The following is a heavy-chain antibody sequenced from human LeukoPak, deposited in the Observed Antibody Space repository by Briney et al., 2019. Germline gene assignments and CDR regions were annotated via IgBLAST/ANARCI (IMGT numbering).Heavy chain of an antibody. CDR2: IWYDGSNK. CDR3: AGDIAAAGLFDY. D-gene: IGHD6-13*01. CDR1: GFTFSSYG. V-gene: IGHV3-33*01. J-gene: IGHJ4*02. Sequence: GGSLRLSCAASGFTFSSYGMHWVRQAPGKGREWVAVIWYDGSNKYYADSVKGRFTISRDNSKNTLYLQMNSLRAEDTAVYYCAGDIAAAGLFDYWGQGALVTVSS.